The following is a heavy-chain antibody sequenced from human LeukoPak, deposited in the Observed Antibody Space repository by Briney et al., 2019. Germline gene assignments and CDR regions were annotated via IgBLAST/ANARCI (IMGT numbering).Heavy chain of an antibody. CDR3: ARKDSSGWGTGTFDY. CDR2: ISSSSTYI. Sequence: GGSLRLSCAASGFTFSSYEMNWVRQAPGKGLEWVSSISSSSTYIYYADSVKGRFTISRDNAKSSLYLQMNSLRAEDTAVYYCARKDSSGWGTGTFDYWGQGTLVTVSS. CDR1: GFTFSSYE. J-gene: IGHJ4*02. V-gene: IGHV3-21*03. D-gene: IGHD6-19*01.